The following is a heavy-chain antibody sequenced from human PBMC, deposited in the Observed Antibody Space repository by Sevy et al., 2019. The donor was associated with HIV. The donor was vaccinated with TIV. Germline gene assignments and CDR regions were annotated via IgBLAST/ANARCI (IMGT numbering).Heavy chain of an antibody. J-gene: IGHJ4*02. CDR3: VSLFLSYRSGWSYFDY. V-gene: IGHV3-66*02. CDR1: GFTVNDKY. D-gene: IGHD6-19*01. Sequence: GWSLRLSCAISGFTVNDKYIIWVRQAPGKGLEGVSVIFSSGSTYYADSAKGRFTISRDSSKNTVYLQMNSVRAEDTAVYYCVSLFLSYRSGWSYFDYWGQGTLVTVSS. CDR2: IFSSGST.